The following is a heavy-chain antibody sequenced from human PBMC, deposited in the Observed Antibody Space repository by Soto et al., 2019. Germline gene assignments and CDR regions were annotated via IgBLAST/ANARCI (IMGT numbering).Heavy chain of an antibody. CDR1: GFTFSRYG. CDR2: VSYDGSSQ. Sequence: QVDMVESGGGVVQPGKSLRLSCAASGFTFSRYGMHWVRQPPGKGLEWLAVVSYDGSSQDYADSVKGRFTISRDNSKNSLYLQLNSLRDEDTAVYYCAREMGACTDSSCYPGPYDSWGQGTLVTVSS. CDR3: AREMGACTDSSCYPGPYDS. J-gene: IGHJ5*02. D-gene: IGHD2-2*01. V-gene: IGHV3-30*03.